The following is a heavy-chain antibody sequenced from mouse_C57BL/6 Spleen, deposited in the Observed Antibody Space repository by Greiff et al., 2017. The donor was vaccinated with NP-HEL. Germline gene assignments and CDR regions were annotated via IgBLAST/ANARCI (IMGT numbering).Heavy chain of an antibody. D-gene: IGHD1-1*01. CDR1: GYTFTDYY. CDR3: AREGDYYGSSSSYFDY. CDR2: IYPGRGNT. Sequence: VQLQQSGAELVRPGASVKLSCKASGYTFTDYYINWVKQRPGQGLEWIARIYPGRGNTYYNEKFKGKATLTAEKSSSTAYMQLSSLTSEDSAVYFCAREGDYYGSSSSYFDYWGQGTTLTVSS. V-gene: IGHV1-76*01. J-gene: IGHJ2*01.